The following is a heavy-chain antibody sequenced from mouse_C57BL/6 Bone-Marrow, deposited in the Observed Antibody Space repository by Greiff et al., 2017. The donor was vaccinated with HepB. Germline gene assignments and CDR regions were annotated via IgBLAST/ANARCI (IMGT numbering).Heavy chain of an antibody. J-gene: IGHJ3*01. V-gene: IGHV1-74*01. CDR3: AISHYGRSFSY. CDR1: GYTFTSYW. Sequence: VQLQQSGAELVKPGASVKVSCKASGYTFTSYWMHWVKQRPGQGLEWIGRIHPYDSDTNYNQKFKGKATLTVDKSSSTAYMQLSSLTSEDSAVYYCAISHYGRSFSYWGQGTLVTVSA. D-gene: IGHD1-1*01. CDR2: IHPYDSDT.